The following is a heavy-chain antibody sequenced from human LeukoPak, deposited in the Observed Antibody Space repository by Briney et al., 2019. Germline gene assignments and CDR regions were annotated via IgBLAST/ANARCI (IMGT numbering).Heavy chain of an antibody. CDR3: ARGGSAAKYYFDS. Sequence: SETLSLTCTVSNDSISPLYWGGIRQPPGKGLEFIGYIFYSGTTNFNPSLKSRVTLSVDTSKNQFSLRLNSVTAADTAVYYCARGGSAAKYYFDSWGQGTLVTVSS. CDR1: NDSISPLY. CDR2: IFYSGTT. J-gene: IGHJ4*02. V-gene: IGHV4-59*11. D-gene: IGHD6-13*01.